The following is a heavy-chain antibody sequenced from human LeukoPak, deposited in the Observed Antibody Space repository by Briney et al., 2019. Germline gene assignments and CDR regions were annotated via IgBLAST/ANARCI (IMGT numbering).Heavy chain of an antibody. J-gene: IGHJ4*02. CDR2: INPTGGST. CDR1: GYTFPSYF. Sequence: ASVKVSCKASGYTFPSYFMHWVRQAPGQGLEWMGIINPTGGSTTYAQKFQGRVTMTRDTSTSTVYVELSSLRSEDTAVYYCARRTVTIDYWGQGTLVTVSS. D-gene: IGHD4-17*01. V-gene: IGHV1-46*01. CDR3: ARRTVTIDY.